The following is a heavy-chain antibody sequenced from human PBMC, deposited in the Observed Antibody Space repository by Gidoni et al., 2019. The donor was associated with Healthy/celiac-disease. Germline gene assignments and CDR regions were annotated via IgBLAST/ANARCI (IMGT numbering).Heavy chain of an antibody. CDR1: GFSFSSYG. J-gene: IGHJ4*02. D-gene: IGHD3-9*01. Sequence: EVLLLESGGGLVQPGGSLRLPCAASGFSFSSYGMSWGRQAPGKGLEWVSAISGSGGSKYYADAVKGRCTISRDNSKKTLYLQMNSMRAEDTAVYYGAKDGSWDMLTGHDYWGQGTLVTVSS. CDR2: ISGSGGSK. V-gene: IGHV3-23*01. CDR3: AKDGSWDMLTGHDY.